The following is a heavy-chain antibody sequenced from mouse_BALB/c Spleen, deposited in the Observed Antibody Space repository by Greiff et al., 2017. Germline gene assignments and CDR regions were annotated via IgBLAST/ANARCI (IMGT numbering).Heavy chain of an antibody. CDR2: IDPANGNT. V-gene: IGHV14-3*02. CDR3: ARFMITPWFAY. D-gene: IGHD2-4*01. Sequence: EVQLQQSGAELVKPGASVKLSCTASGFNIKDTYMHWVKQRPEQGLEWIGRIDPANGNTKYDPKFQGKATITADTSSNTAYLQLSSLTSEDTAVYYCARFMITPWFAYWGQGTLVTVSA. CDR1: GFNIKDTY. J-gene: IGHJ3*01.